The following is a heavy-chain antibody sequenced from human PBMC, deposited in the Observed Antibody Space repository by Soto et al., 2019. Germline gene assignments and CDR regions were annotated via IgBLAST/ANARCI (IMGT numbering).Heavy chain of an antibody. CDR3: ARAGCDGGTCYTLVGLRYGMDV. Sequence: QVQLVESGGGVVQPGRSLRLSCAASGFTFSNYAMYWVRQAPGKGLEWVAVISDDGNNKYYADSVKGRFTISRDNSKNTLYLRMNSLRAEDPAVYYCARAGCDGGTCYTLVGLRYGMDVWGQGTTVTVSS. D-gene: IGHD2-15*01. J-gene: IGHJ6*02. CDR2: ISDDGNNK. CDR1: GFTFSNYA. V-gene: IGHV3-30-3*01.